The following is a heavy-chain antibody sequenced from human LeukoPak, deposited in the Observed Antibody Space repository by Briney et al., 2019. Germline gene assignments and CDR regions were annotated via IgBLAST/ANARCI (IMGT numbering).Heavy chain of an antibody. CDR2: IRYDGTNK. D-gene: IGHD3-22*01. Sequence: GGSLRLSCAASVVTFSSYGMHWVRQAPGKGLEWVAFIRYDGTNKYYADSVKGRFTISRDNSKNTLYLQMNSLRAEDTAVYYCAKTMSPYYYDSSGFWGQGTLVTVSS. CDR1: VVTFSSYG. J-gene: IGHJ4*02. CDR3: AKTMSPYYYDSSGF. V-gene: IGHV3-30*02.